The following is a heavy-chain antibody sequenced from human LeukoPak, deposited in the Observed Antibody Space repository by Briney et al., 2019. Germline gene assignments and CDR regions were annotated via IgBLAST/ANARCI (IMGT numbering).Heavy chain of an antibody. CDR1: GFTFSSYW. Sequence: GGSLRLSCAASGFTFSSYWMSWVRQAPGEGLEWVANIKQDGSEKYYVDSVKGRFTISRDNAKNSLYLQMNSLRAEDTAVYYCARDIRSDFWSGYQSGDYMDVWGKGTTVTVSS. D-gene: IGHD3-3*01. V-gene: IGHV3-7*01. CDR2: IKQDGSEK. CDR3: ARDIRSDFWSGYQSGDYMDV. J-gene: IGHJ6*03.